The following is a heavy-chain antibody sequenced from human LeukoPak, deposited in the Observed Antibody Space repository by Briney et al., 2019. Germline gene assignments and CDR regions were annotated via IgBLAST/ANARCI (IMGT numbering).Heavy chain of an antibody. Sequence: SETLSLTCTVSGGSISSYYWSWIRQPPGKGLEWIGSMYYSGSTNYNPSLKSRVTISVDTSKNQFSLKLSSVTAADTAVYYCARENGYKYDYWGQGTPVTVSS. D-gene: IGHD5-24*01. V-gene: IGHV4-59*01. J-gene: IGHJ4*02. CDR3: ARENGYKYDY. CDR1: GGSISSYY. CDR2: MYYSGST.